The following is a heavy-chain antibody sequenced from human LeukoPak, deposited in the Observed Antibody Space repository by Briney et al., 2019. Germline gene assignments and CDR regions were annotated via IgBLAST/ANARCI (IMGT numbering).Heavy chain of an antibody. Sequence: ASVKVSCKASGYTLTDSYVHWVRQAPGQGLEWMGWINPNSTGTKYAQKFQGRVTMTKDMSISTVYMELSRLRSDDTAVYYCARHISGYSYPDYWGQGTLVTVSS. D-gene: IGHD5-18*01. CDR2: INPNSTGT. CDR1: GYTLTDSY. V-gene: IGHV1-2*02. J-gene: IGHJ4*02. CDR3: ARHISGYSYPDY.